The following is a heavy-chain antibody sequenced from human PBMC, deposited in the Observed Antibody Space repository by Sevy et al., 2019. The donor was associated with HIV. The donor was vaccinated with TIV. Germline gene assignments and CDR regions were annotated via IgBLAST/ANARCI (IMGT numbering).Heavy chain of an antibody. V-gene: IGHV1-18*01. Sequence: ASVKVSCKASGYTFENYGLGWVRQAPGQGLEWMGWISRYNANYAQHLQGRVTMTTDTSRNTAYMELGSLRSDDTTVYYCARAPSGSQGPGQYFQHWGQGTLVTVSS. CDR2: ISRYNA. D-gene: IGHD1-26*01. CDR3: ARAPSGSQGPGQYFQH. J-gene: IGHJ1*01. CDR1: GYTFENYG.